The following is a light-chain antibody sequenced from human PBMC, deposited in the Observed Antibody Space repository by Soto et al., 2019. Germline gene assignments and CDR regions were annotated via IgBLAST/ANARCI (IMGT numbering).Light chain of an antibody. V-gene: IGLV4-69*01. J-gene: IGLJ3*02. CDR2: LNSDGSH. CDR3: QTGGTLRV. CDR1: SGHSSYA. Sequence: QLVLTQSPSASASLGASVKLTCTLSSGHSSYAIAWHQQQPEKGPRYLMKLNSDGSHSKGDGIPDRFSGSSSGAERYLTISSLQSEDEADYYCQTGGTLRVFGGGTKLTVL.